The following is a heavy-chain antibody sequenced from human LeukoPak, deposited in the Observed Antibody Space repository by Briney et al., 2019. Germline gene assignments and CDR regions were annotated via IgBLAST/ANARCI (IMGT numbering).Heavy chain of an antibody. CDR2: ISTTSSYK. J-gene: IGHJ4*02. D-gene: IGHD3-16*01. Sequence: GGSLRLSCEASGFTFNGYSMNWLRQAPGKGLEWVSSISTTSSYKYYADSVKGRFTISRDNAKNSLYLQMNSLRGEDTALYYCARDYDWGQGTLVTVSS. CDR3: ARDYD. CDR1: GFTFNGYS. V-gene: IGHV3-21*01.